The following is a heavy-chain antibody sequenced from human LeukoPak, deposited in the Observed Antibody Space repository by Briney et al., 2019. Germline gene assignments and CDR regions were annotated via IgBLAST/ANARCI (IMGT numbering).Heavy chain of an antibody. CDR1: GYTFTGYY. D-gene: IGHD6-13*01. CDR3: ARGGFPAAGQDY. Sequence: ASVKVFCKASGYTFTGYYMHWVRQAPGQGLEWMGWINPNSGGTNYAQKFQGRVTITRNTSITTAYMELSSLRSEDTAVYYCARGGFPAAGQDYWGQGTLVTVSS. CDR2: INPNSGGT. V-gene: IGHV1-2*02. J-gene: IGHJ4*02.